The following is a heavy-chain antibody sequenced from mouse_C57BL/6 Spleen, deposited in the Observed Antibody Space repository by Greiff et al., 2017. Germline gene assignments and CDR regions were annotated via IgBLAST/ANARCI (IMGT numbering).Heavy chain of an antibody. Sequence: VQLQQSGAELVRPGTSVKVSCKASGYAFTNYLIEWVKQRPGQGLERIGVINPGSGGTNYNEKFKGKATLTADKSSSTAYMQLSSLTSEDSAVYFCARRGIYGSSFDYWGQDTTHTVSS. CDR1: GYAFTNYL. CDR3: ARRGIYGSSFDY. CDR2: INPGSGGT. V-gene: IGHV1-54*01. D-gene: IGHD1-1*01. J-gene: IGHJ2*01.